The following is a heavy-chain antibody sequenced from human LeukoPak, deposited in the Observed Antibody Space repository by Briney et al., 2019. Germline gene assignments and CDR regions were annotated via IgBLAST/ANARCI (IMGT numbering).Heavy chain of an antibody. CDR3: AHFSWIQLWRDDAFDI. CDR1: GFTFSSYS. V-gene: IGHV3-21*01. D-gene: IGHD5-18*01. J-gene: IGHJ3*02. CDR2: ISSSSSYI. Sequence: GSLRLSCAASGFTFSSYSMNWVRQAPGKGLEWVSSISSSSSYIYYADSVKGRFTISRDNAKNSLYLQMNSLRAEDTAVCYCAHFSWIQLWRDDAFDIWGQGTMVTVSS.